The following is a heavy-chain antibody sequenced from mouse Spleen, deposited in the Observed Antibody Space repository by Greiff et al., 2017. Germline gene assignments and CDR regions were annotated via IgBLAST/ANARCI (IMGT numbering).Heavy chain of an antibody. CDR2: ISYDGSN. CDR3: ARESRYYYGSSYWFAY. D-gene: IGHD1-1*01. CDR1: GYSITSGYY. Sequence: EVQLQESGPGLVKPSQSLSLTCSVTGYSITSGYYWNWIRQFPGNKLEWMGYISYDGSNNYNPSLKNRISITRDTSKNQFFLKLNSVTTEDTATYYCARESRYYYGSSYWFAYWGQGTLVTVSA. J-gene: IGHJ3*01. V-gene: IGHV3-6*01.